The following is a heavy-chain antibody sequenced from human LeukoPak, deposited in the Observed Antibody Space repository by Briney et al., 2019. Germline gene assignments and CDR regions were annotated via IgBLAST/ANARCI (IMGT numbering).Heavy chain of an antibody. Sequence: GGSVRLSCAASGFTFSSYEMNWVRQAPWKGLEWVSYISSSAGNTYYADSVKGRFTISRDNAKNSLYLQMNSLRAEDTAVYFCARQQQQLWYDWGQGTLATVSS. V-gene: IGHV3-48*03. D-gene: IGHD5-18*01. CDR2: ISSSAGNT. CDR3: ARQQQQLWYD. J-gene: IGHJ4*02. CDR1: GFTFSSYE.